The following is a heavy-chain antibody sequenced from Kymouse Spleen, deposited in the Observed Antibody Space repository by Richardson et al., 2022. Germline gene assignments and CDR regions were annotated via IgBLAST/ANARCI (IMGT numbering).Heavy chain of an antibody. J-gene: IGHJ2*01. D-gene: IGHD3-3*01. CDR1: GFTFSGSA. Sequence: EVQLVESGGGLVQPGGSLKLSCAASGFTFSGSAMHWVRQASGKGLEWVGRIRSKANSYATAYAASVKGRFTISRDDSKNTAYLQMNSLKTEDTAVYYCTTDLTIFGVVPHWYFDLWGRGTLVTVSS. CDR2: IRSKANSYAT. CDR3: TTDLTIFGVVPHWYFDL. V-gene: IGHV3-73*02.